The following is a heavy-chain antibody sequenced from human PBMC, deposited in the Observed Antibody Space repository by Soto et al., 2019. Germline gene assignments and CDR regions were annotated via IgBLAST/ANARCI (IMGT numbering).Heavy chain of an antibody. CDR3: TSDVFGVSHS. Sequence: GGSLRLSCAASGFPFDSYWMHWVRQVPGKGLVWVSRINYDGTYLTYADSVRGRFTISRDNAKNTLYLQMNSLRVEDTAIYYCTSDVFGVSHSRGQGTVVTVSS. CDR2: INYDGTYL. J-gene: IGHJ5*01. V-gene: IGHV3-74*03. CDR1: GFPFDSYW. D-gene: IGHD3-3*01.